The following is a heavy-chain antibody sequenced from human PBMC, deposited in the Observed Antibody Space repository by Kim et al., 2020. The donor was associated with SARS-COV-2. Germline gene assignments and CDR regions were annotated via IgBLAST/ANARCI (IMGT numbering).Heavy chain of an antibody. CDR2: IKQDGSEK. J-gene: IGHJ3*02. Sequence: GGSLRLSCAASGFTFSSYWMSWVRQAPGKGLEWVANIKQDGSEKYYVDSVKGRFTISRDNAKNSLYLQMNSLRAEDTAVYYCASWPGIDAFDIWGQGTMVTVSS. CDR1: GFTFSSYW. V-gene: IGHV3-7*03. CDR3: ASWPGIDAFDI.